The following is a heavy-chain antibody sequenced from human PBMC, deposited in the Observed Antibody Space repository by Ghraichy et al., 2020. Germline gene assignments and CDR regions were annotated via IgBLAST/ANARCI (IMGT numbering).Heavy chain of an antibody. J-gene: IGHJ4*02. V-gene: IGHV3-74*01. CDR2: INSDGRLT. Sequence: RGSLRLSCTASGSTFSRSWMHWVRQAPGKGLVWVSRINSDGRLTHYADSVKGRVTISRDNANKTVYLQMNSLRAEDTAVYYCAREGNWNLDYWGQGTQVTVSS. D-gene: IGHD1-1*01. CDR1: GSTFSRSW. CDR3: AREGNWNLDY.